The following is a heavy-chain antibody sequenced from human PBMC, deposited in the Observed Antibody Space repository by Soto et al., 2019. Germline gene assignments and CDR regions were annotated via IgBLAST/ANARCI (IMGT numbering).Heavy chain of an antibody. V-gene: IGHV1-18*01. J-gene: IGHJ6*02. CDR2: ISAYNGNT. D-gene: IGHD2-2*01. Sequence: QVQLVQTGAEVKKPGASVKVSCKASGYTFTSYGISWVRQAPGQGLEWMGWISAYNGNTNYAQKLQGRVTMTTDTATSTAYMELRSLRSDDTAVYYCAREGYCISTSCYDNYYGMDVWGQGTTVTVSS. CDR3: AREGYCISTSCYDNYYGMDV. CDR1: GYTFTSYG.